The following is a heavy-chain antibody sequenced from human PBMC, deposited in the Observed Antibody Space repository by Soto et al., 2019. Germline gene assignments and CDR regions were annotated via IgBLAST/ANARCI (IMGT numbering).Heavy chain of an antibody. CDR2: IYHSGST. V-gene: IGHV4-30-2*01. D-gene: IGHD3-10*01. CDR1: GGSISSGGYS. J-gene: IGHJ5*02. CDR3: ARGYYGSGSYYNQPYFDP. Sequence: SETLSLTCAVSGGSISSGGYSWSWIRQPPGKGLEWIGYIYHSGSTYYNPSLKSRVTISVDRSKNQFSLKLSSVTAADTAVYYCARGYYGSGSYYNQPYFDPWGQGTRVTVSS.